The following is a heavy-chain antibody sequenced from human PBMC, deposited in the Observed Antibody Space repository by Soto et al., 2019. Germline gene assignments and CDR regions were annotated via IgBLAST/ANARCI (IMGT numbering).Heavy chain of an antibody. CDR2: IYYSGST. V-gene: IGHV4-39*01. J-gene: IGHJ6*03. CDR3: ARLWSGYYYYMDV. CDR1: GGSISSSSYY. D-gene: IGHD2-8*02. Sequence: SETLSLTCTVSGGSISSSSYYWGWIRQPPGKGLEWIGSIYYSGSTYYNPSLKSPVTISVDTSKNQFSLKMSFVTAADTAVYYCARLWSGYYYYMDVWGNGTTVTVSS.